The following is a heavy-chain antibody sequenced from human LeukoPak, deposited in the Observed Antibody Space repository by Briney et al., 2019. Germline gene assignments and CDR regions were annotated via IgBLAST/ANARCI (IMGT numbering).Heavy chain of an antibody. CDR3: AKDHIAAAEWGAFDI. J-gene: IGHJ3*02. CDR2: ISSNGGST. CDR1: GFTFSSYA. D-gene: IGHD6-13*01. V-gene: IGHV3-64*01. Sequence: GGSLRLSCAASGFTFSSYAMHWVRQAPGKGLEYVSAISSNGGSTYYANSVKGRFTISRDNSKNTLYLQMNSLRAEDTAVYYCAKDHIAAAEWGAFDIWGQGTMVTVSS.